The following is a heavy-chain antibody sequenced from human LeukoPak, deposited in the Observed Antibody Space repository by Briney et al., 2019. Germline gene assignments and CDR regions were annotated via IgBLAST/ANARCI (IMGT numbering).Heavy chain of an antibody. D-gene: IGHD1-26*01. Sequence: PSETLSLTCTVSGGSISSYYWSWIRQPPGEGLEWIGYIYYSGSTNYNPSLKSRVTISVDTSKDQFSLKLSSVTAADTAVYYCARQSYSGSYPVDYWGQGTLVTVSS. V-gene: IGHV4-59*08. CDR1: GGSISSYY. CDR3: ARQSYSGSYPVDY. J-gene: IGHJ4*02. CDR2: IYYSGST.